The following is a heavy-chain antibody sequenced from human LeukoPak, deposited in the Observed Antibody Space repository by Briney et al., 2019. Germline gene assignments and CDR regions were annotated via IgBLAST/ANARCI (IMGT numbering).Heavy chain of an antibody. V-gene: IGHV4-34*12. D-gene: IGHD6-6*01. Sequence: PGGSLRLSCAASGFTFSSYAMSWVRQAPGKGLEWIGEIFHSGTTNYNPYLKSRVTMSVDTSKNHFSLKLSSVTAADTAVYYCVRHARVAAHTNHLDYWGQGTLVTVSS. CDR1: GFTFSSYA. CDR3: VRHARVAAHTNHLDY. J-gene: IGHJ4*02. CDR2: IFHSGTT.